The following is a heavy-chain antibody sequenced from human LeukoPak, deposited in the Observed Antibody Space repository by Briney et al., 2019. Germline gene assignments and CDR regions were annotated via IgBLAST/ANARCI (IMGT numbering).Heavy chain of an antibody. CDR2: SYYSGSA. D-gene: IGHD3-16*02. CDR3: ARHVSRRLLGELSLIDY. CDR1: GGSISSSSYY. V-gene: IGHV4-39*01. Sequence: PSETLSLTCTVSGGSISSSSYYWGWIRQPPGKGLEWIGSSYYSGSAYYNPSLKSRVTISVDTSKNQFSLKLSSVTAADTAVYYCARHVSRRLLGELSLIDYWGQGTLVTVSS. J-gene: IGHJ4*02.